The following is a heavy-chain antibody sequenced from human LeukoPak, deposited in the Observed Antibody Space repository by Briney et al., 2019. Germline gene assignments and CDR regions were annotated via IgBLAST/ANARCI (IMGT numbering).Heavy chain of an antibody. CDR3: ARNLYGGNLNYFDY. D-gene: IGHD4-23*01. CDR2: IYYSGST. CDR1: GGSISSYY. V-gene: IGHV4-59*01. J-gene: IGHJ4*02. Sequence: SETLSLTCTVSGGSISSYYWSWIRRPPGKGLEWIGYIYYSGSTNYNPSLKSRVTISVDTSKNQFSLKLSSVTAADTAVYYCARNLYGGNLNYFDYWGQGTLVTVSS.